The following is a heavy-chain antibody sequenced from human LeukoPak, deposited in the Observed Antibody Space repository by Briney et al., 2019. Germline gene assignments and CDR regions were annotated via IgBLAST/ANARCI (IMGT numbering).Heavy chain of an antibody. CDR2: IIPILGIA. V-gene: IGHV1-69*04. CDR1: GGTLSSYA. J-gene: IGHJ5*02. Sequence: SVKDSCKASGGTLSSYAISGVPQAPGQGLEWMGRIIPILGIANYAQKFQGRVTITADKSTSTAYMELSSLRSEDTAVYYCARGMIAVASYNSAGSERGPVFDPWGQGTLVTVSS. D-gene: IGHD6-19*01. CDR3: ARGMIAVASYNSAGSERGPVFDP.